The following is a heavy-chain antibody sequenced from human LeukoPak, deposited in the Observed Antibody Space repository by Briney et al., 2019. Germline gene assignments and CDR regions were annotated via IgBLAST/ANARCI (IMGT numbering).Heavy chain of an antibody. V-gene: IGHV3-48*01. CDR3: TRRAYYYYYMDV. CDR1: GFIFSSYS. J-gene: IGHJ6*03. CDR2: ISSSSSTI. D-gene: IGHD4/OR15-4a*01. Sequence: GGSLRLSCAASGFIFSSYSMNWVRQAPGKGLEWVSYISSSSSTIYYADSVKGRFTISRDNAKNSLYLQMNSLRAEDTAVYYCTRRAYYYYYMDVWGKGTTVTVSS.